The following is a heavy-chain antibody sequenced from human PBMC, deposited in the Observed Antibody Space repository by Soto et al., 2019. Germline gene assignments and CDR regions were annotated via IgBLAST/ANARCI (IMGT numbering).Heavy chain of an antibody. Sequence: GGSLRLSCAASGFTFDDYAMHWVRQAPGKGLEWVSGISWNSGSIGYADSVKGRFTISRDNAKNSLYLQMNSLRAEDTALYYCAKDIFRGGYDFWSGDDKYYYYGMDGWGQGTTVTVSS. D-gene: IGHD3-3*01. J-gene: IGHJ6*02. CDR2: ISWNSGSI. CDR1: GFTFDDYA. V-gene: IGHV3-9*01. CDR3: AKDIFRGGYDFWSGDDKYYYYGMDG.